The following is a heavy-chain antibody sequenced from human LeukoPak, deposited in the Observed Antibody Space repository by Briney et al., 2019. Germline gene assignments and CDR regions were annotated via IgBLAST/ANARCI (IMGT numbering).Heavy chain of an antibody. Sequence: SETLSLTCAVYGGSFSGYYWSWIRQPAGKGLEWIGEINHSGSTNYNPSLKSQVTISVDTSKNQFSLKLSSVTAADTAVYYCARGYCSGGSCYRSYYYYGMDVWGKGTTVTVSS. V-gene: IGHV4-34*01. CDR2: INHSGST. CDR3: ARGYCSGGSCYRSYYYYGMDV. CDR1: GGSFSGYY. D-gene: IGHD2-15*01. J-gene: IGHJ6*04.